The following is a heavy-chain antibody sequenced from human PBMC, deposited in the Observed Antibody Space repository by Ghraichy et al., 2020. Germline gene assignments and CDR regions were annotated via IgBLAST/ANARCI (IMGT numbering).Heavy chain of an antibody. CDR1: GFTFSSYA. CDR2: ISGSGGST. Sequence: GGSLRLSCAASGFTFSSYAMSWVRQAPGKGLEWVSAISGSGGSTYYADSVKGRFTISRDNSKNTLYLQMNSLRAEDTAVYYCAKDVEYYDFWSGYYYYYGMDVWGQGTTVTVSS. CDR3: AKDVEYYDFWSGYYYYYGMDV. J-gene: IGHJ6*02. V-gene: IGHV3-23*01. D-gene: IGHD3-3*01.